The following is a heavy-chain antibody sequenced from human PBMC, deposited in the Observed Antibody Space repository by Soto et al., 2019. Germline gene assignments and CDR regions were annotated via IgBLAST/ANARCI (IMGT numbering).Heavy chain of an antibody. D-gene: IGHD3-10*01. CDR1: GFTFSSYG. CDR2: ISYDGSNK. J-gene: IGHJ4*02. V-gene: IGHV3-30*18. Sequence: QVQLVESRGGVVQPGRSLRLSCAASGFTFSSYGMHWVRQAPGKGLEWVAVISYDGSNKYYADSVKGRFTISRDNSKNTLYLQMNSLRAEDTAVYYCANGRGITMVRGVLWGQGTLVTVSS. CDR3: ANGRGITMVRGVL.